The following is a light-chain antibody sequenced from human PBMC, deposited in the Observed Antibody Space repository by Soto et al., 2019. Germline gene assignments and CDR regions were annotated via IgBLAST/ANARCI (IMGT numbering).Light chain of an antibody. CDR1: QHVSSV. CDR3: QLRSDWPRT. J-gene: IGKJ1*01. Sequence: ATLSMSPGERATLSCRATQHVSSVFVCYQHNTRQPPRLLLNGASTSAARIPDSFSSGGAGTDYSPPIISLVPDDFAIYYSQLRSDWPRTFGQGTKVDIK. CDR2: GAS. V-gene: IGKV3-11*01.